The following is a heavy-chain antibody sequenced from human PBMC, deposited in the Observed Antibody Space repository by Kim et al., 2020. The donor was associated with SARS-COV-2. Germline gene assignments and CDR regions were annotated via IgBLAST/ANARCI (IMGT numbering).Heavy chain of an antibody. CDR3: ARDLVPAAIYRGMDV. CDR1: GFTFSSYA. CDR2: ISYDGSNK. J-gene: IGHJ6*02. D-gene: IGHD2-2*01. V-gene: IGHV3-30-3*01. Sequence: GGSLRLSCAASGFTFSSYAMHWVRQAPGKGLEWVAVISYDGSNKYYADSVKGRFTISRDNSKNTLYLQMNSLRAEDTAVYYCARDLVPAAIYRGMDVWGQGTTVTVSS.